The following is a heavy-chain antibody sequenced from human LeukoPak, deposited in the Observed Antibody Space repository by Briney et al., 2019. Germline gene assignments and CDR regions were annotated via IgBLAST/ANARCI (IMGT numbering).Heavy chain of an antibody. D-gene: IGHD6-19*01. V-gene: IGHV3-64*01. J-gene: IGHJ4*02. CDR2: ISSNGGST. CDR1: GFTFSSYA. Sequence: PGGSLRLSCAASGFTFSSYAMHWVRQAPGKGLEYVSAISSNGGSTYYANSVKGRFTISRDNSKDTVYLQMNSLRAEDTAVYYCASISYSSGWYNGFGYWGQGTLSPSPQ. CDR3: ASISYSSGWYNGFGY.